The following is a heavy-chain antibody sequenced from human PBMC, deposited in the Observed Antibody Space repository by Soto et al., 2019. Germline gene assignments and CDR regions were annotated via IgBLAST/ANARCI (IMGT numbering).Heavy chain of an antibody. Sequence: EVQLVESGGGLVNPGGSIIISCAASGFNFSNAWMSWVRQVPGKGLEWVGRIKSKTDGGTADFAAPVKGRFILSRDDSKNTLYLQMNSLKTEDSAVYYCTTLPLDFWGQGTLVTVYS. CDR3: TTLPLDF. J-gene: IGHJ4*02. CDR2: IKSKTDGGTA. V-gene: IGHV3-15*05. CDR1: GFNFSNAW.